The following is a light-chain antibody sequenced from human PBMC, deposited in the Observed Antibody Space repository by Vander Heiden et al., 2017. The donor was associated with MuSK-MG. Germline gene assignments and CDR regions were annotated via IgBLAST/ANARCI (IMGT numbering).Light chain of an antibody. J-gene: IGKJ4*01. V-gene: IGKV3-20*01. Sequence: EIVLPQSPGTLSLSPGERATLSCRASQSVSSSYLAWYQQKPGQAPRLLIYGAASRATGIPDRFSGSGSGTDFTLTISRLEPEDVAVYYCQQYGSTPALTFGGGTKVEIK. CDR2: GAA. CDR1: QSVSSSY. CDR3: QQYGSTPALT.